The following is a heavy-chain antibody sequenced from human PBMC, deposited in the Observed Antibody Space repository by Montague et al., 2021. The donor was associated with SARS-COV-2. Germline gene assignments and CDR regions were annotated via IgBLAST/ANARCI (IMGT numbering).Heavy chain of an antibody. CDR3: ARLRDGVVPSPILGVGPYYAYDYMDD. Sequence: SETLSLTCAVHGTSFSGYYWNWIRQPPGKGLEWIGELNHGGSTKYSPSLKSRPTISADTSKNQFSLKLTSVAAADTAVYYCARLRDGVVPSPILGVGPYYAYDYMDDWGRGTTVTVSS. D-gene: IGHD3-10*01. CDR2: LNHGGST. J-gene: IGHJ6*03. CDR1: GTSFSGYY. V-gene: IGHV4-34*01.